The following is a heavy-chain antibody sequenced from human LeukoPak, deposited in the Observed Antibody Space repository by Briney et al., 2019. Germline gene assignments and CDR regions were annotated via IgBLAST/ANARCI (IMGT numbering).Heavy chain of an antibody. Sequence: ASVTVSCKASGYTFTGYYMHWVRQAPGQGLEWMGWINPNSGGTNYAQKFQGRVTMTRDTSISTAYMELSRLRSDDTAVYYCARIPNVYYYYMDVWGKGTTVTVSS. D-gene: IGHD2-21*01. J-gene: IGHJ6*03. V-gene: IGHV1-2*02. CDR3: ARIPNVYYYYMDV. CDR1: GYTFTGYY. CDR2: INPNSGGT.